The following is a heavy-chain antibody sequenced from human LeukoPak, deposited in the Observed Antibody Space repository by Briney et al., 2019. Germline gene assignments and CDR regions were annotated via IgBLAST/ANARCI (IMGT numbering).Heavy chain of an antibody. CDR3: AREEDDSSGFDY. V-gene: IGHV3-7*01. J-gene: IGHJ4*02. D-gene: IGHD3-22*01. Sequence: GGSLRLSCAASGSTVSSNYMSWVRQAPGKGLEWVANIKEDGNEKYYVDSVKGRFTISRDNAKNSLYLQMNSLKAEDTAVYYCAREEDDSSGFDYWGQGTLVTVSS. CDR2: IKEDGNEK. CDR1: GSTVSSNY.